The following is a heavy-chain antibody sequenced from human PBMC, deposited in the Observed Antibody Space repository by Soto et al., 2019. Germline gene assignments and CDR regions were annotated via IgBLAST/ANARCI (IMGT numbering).Heavy chain of an antibody. V-gene: IGHV1-69*06. D-gene: IGHD2-8*02. CDR3: ARGTGYATTVVPYFYGLIV. Sequence: QVQLVQSGAEVKKPGSSVKVSCKASGGTLSSYVITWVLQAPGQGLEWMGGILPTFGTTEYAQKFQGRVTITADKSTRTDYMELSIVRSEDTALFYCARGTGYATTVVPYFYGLIVWGQGTTVTV. CDR1: GGTLSSYV. J-gene: IGHJ6*02. CDR2: ILPTFGTT.